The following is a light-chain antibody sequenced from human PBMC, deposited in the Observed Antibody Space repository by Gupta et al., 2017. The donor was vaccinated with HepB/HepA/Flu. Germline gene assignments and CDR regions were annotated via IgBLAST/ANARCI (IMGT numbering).Light chain of an antibody. Sequence: QSVLTQPPSASGTPGQRVTISCSGSSSNIGSNTVNWYQQLPGTAPKLLIYSNNQRPSGVPDRFSGSKSGTSASLAISGLQAEDDADYYCAAWDDSRNGPVFGGGTKLTVL. CDR3: AAWDDSRNGPV. V-gene: IGLV1-44*01. J-gene: IGLJ3*02. CDR1: SSNIGSNT. CDR2: SNN.